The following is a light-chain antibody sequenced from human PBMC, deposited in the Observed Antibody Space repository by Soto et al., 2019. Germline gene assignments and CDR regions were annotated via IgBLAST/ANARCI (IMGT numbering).Light chain of an antibody. CDR2: GAS. CDR3: QQYGSSPLT. V-gene: IGKV3-20*01. Sequence: IGLTQSPGTLSLSPGVRATLSCRASQRVRSSYLAWYQQKPGQAPRLLIYGASSRATGVPDRFSGSGYGTDFTLTISRLEPEDFAVYYCQQYGSSPLTFGGGTKVEIK. J-gene: IGKJ4*01. CDR1: QRVRSSY.